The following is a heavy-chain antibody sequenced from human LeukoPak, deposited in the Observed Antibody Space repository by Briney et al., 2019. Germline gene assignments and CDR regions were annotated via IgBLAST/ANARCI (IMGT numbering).Heavy chain of an antibody. CDR3: AASSGWYDGYYFDY. CDR2: IYHSGST. Sequence: PSETLSLTCAVSGGSISSSNWWSWVRQPPGKGLKWIGEIYHSGSTNYNPSLKSRVTISVDKSKNQFSLKLSSVTAADTAVYYCAASSGWYDGYYFDYWGQGTLVTVSS. J-gene: IGHJ4*02. V-gene: IGHV4-4*02. CDR1: GGSISSSNW. D-gene: IGHD6-19*01.